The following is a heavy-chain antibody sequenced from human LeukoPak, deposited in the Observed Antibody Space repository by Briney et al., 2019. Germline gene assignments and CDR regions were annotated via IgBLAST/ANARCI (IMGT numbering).Heavy chain of an antibody. V-gene: IGHV1-2*02. CDR1: GYTFTGYY. D-gene: IGHD3-10*01. CDR2: VNPNSGGT. CDR3: ARGRITMVRGVIITPEYYYMDV. J-gene: IGHJ6*03. Sequence: ASVKVSCKASGYTFTGYYMHWVRQAPGQGLEWMGWVNPNSGGTNYAQKFQGRVTMTRDTSISTAYMELSRLRSDDTAVYYCARGRITMVRGVIITPEYYYMDVWGKGTTVTISS.